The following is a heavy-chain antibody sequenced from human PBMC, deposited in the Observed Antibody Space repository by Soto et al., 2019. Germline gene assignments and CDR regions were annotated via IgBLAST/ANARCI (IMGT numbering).Heavy chain of an antibody. V-gene: IGHV3-73*01. D-gene: IGHD6-13*01. Sequence: PGGSLRLSCAASGFTFSGSAMHWVRQASGKGLEWVGRIRSKANSYATAYAASVKGRFTISRDDSKNTAYLQMNSLKTEDTAVYYCTSSGYSRSRYFYYGMDVWGKGTTVTVSS. CDR2: IRSKANSYAT. CDR1: GFTFSGSA. CDR3: TSSGYSRSRYFYYGMDV. J-gene: IGHJ6*04.